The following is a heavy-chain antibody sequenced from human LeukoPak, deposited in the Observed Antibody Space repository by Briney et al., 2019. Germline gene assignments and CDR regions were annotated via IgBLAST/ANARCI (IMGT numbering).Heavy chain of an antibody. CDR3: ARDAIDSSGFDFDY. J-gene: IGHJ4*02. D-gene: IGHD3-22*01. CDR2: ISTSAGTI. Sequence: GGSLRLSCAASGFTFSDYYMTWIRQAPGKGLEWISYISTSAGTIYYADSVKGRFTISRDNAKNSLYLQMDSLRAEDTAVYYCARDAIDSSGFDFDYWGQGTLVTVSS. V-gene: IGHV3-11*01. CDR1: GFTFSDYY.